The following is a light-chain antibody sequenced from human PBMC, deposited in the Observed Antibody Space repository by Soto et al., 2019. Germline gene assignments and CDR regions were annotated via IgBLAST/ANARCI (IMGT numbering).Light chain of an antibody. CDR2: DVT. V-gene: IGLV2-11*01. J-gene: IGLJ1*01. Sequence: QSALTQPRSVSGSPGQSVTISCTGTSSDVGAYKYVSWYQKHPDKAPKLMIYDVTKRPSGVPDRFSGSKSDDTASLTISGLQPDDEADYYCSSYTDSTDYVFGTGTKLTVL. CDR1: SSDVGAYKY. CDR3: SSYTDSTDYV.